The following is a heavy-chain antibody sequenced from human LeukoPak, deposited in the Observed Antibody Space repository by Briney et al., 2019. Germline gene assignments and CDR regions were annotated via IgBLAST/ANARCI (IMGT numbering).Heavy chain of an antibody. CDR1: GGSISSSSYY. J-gene: IGHJ4*02. Sequence: SETLSLTCTVSGGSISSSSYYWGRIRQPPGKGLEWIGSIYYSGSTYYNPSLKSRVTISEDTSKNQFSLKLSSVTAADTAVYYCARSYSYGSGSYYNVWGQGTLVTVSS. CDR2: IYYSGST. V-gene: IGHV4-39*01. D-gene: IGHD3-10*01. CDR3: ARSYSYGSGSYYNV.